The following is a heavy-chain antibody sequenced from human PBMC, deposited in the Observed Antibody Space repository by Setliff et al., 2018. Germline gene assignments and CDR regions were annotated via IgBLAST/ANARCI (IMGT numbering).Heavy chain of an antibody. V-gene: IGHV3-23*01. CDR2: ITSGSGGST. CDR1: GFIFNTYG. Sequence: PGGSLRLSCGASGFIFNTYGMHWVRQAPGKGLEWVASITSGSGGSTYYADSVKGRFTISRDNSKNTLYLQMNSLRAEDTAVYYCAKDGSGSYDYLDYWGQGTLVTVSS. J-gene: IGHJ4*02. D-gene: IGHD6-13*01. CDR3: AKDGSGSYDYLDY.